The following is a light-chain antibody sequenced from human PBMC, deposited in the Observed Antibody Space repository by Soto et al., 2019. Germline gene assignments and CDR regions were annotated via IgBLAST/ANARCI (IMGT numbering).Light chain of an antibody. CDR1: NLESKA. V-gene: IGLV3-21*04. Sequence: SYELTQPPSVSVATGKTARITCVEDNLESKAVHWYQQKQGQAPVLVIYYDKDPAPGLPARFSGSNSWNTATLTISRVVAGDEADYSCQVWDGSSDQPGLFGGGTQLTVL. CDR2: YDK. CDR3: QVWDGSSDQPGL. J-gene: IGLJ3*02.